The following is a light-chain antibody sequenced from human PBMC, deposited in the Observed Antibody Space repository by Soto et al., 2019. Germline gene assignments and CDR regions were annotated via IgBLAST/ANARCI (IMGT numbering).Light chain of an antibody. CDR1: SSDIGAFTS. Sequence: QSVLTQPASVSGSPGQSITISCTGTSSDIGAFTSVSWYQQHPGKAPKLIIYDIIHRPSGVSDRFSGSKSVNTASLTVSGLQAEDEANYYCSSYSSTTTLVVFGGGTKLTVL. J-gene: IGLJ2*01. V-gene: IGLV2-14*03. CDR2: DII. CDR3: SSYSSTTTLVV.